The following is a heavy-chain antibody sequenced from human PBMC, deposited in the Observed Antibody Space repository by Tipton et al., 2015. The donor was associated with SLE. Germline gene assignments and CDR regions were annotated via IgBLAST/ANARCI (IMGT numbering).Heavy chain of an antibody. CDR1: GFTFSYYA. J-gene: IGHJ4*02. D-gene: IGHD3-10*01. V-gene: IGHV3-30-3*01. Sequence: SLRLSCAASGFTFSYYAVHWVRQAPGKGLEWVAIISFDGSTTYYADSVKGRFTISRDNSKNTLYLQMNSLRAEDTAVYYCAKTGYYGSGSFDYWGQGTLVTVSS. CDR3: AKTGYYGSGSFDY. CDR2: ISFDGSTT.